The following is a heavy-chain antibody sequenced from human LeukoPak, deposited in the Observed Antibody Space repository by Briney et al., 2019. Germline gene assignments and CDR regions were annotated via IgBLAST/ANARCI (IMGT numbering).Heavy chain of an antibody. CDR3: AREVRGVTLIYYYDSMDV. CDR2: IHTTGST. D-gene: IGHD3-10*01. CDR1: GGSVSGGSYH. J-gene: IGHJ6*03. Sequence: SSETLSLTCTVSGGSVSGGSYHWSWIRQPAGKGLEWIGHIHTTGSTNYNPSLKSRVTISVDTSKNQFSLKLSSVTAADTAVYYCAREVRGVTLIYYYDSMDVWGKGTTVTISS. V-gene: IGHV4-61*09.